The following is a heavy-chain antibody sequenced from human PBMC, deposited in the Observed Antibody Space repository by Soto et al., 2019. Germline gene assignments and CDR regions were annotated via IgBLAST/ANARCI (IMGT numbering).Heavy chain of an antibody. D-gene: IGHD2-15*01. J-gene: IGHJ6*02. CDR1: GGSISSGGYY. Sequence: SETLSLTCTVSGGSISSGGYYWSWIRQHPGKGLEWIGYIYYSGSTYYNPSLKSRVTISVDTSKNQFSLKLSSVTAADTAVYYCARDQGGPYYYYYGMDVWGQGTTVTVSS. CDR3: ARDQGGPYYYYYGMDV. CDR2: IYYSGST. V-gene: IGHV4-31*03.